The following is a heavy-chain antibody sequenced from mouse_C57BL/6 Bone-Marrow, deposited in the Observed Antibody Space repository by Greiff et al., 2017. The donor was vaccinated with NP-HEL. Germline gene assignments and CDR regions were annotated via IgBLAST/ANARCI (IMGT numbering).Heavy chain of an antibody. V-gene: IGHV1-64*01. CDR1: GYTFTSYW. J-gene: IGHJ4*01. CDR3: AGEHYYGSSSYAMDY. Sequence: VQLQQPGAELVKPGASVKLSCKASGYTFTSYWMHWVKQRPGQGLEWIGMIHPNSGSTNYNEKFKSKATLTVDKSSSTAYKQLSSLTSEDSAVYYCAGEHYYGSSSYAMDYWGQGTSVTVSS. CDR2: IHPNSGST. D-gene: IGHD1-1*01.